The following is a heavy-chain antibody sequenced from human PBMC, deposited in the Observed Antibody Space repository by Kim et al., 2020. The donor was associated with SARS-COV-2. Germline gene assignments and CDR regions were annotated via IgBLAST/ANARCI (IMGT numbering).Heavy chain of an antibody. Sequence: NYAQKLQGRVTMTTDKSTSTAYMELRSLRSDETAVYYCARGGVGATSNDYWGQGTLVTVSS. J-gene: IGHJ4*02. D-gene: IGHD1-26*01. CDR3: ARGGVGATSNDY. V-gene: IGHV1-18*01.